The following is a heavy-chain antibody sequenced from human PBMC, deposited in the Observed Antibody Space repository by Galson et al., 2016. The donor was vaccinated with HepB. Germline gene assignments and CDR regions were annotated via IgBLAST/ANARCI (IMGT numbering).Heavy chain of an antibody. CDR2: IYYSGST. Sequence: TLSLTCTVSGGSISSGDYYWSWIRQHPGKGLEWIGYIYYSGSTYYNPSLKSRVTISVDTSKNQFSLKLSSVTAADTAVYYCAMGLCSSTSCFWDPYFDDWGQGTLVTVSS. CDR1: GGSISSGDYY. D-gene: IGHD2-2*01. V-gene: IGHV4-31*03. J-gene: IGHJ4*02. CDR3: AMGLCSSTSCFWDPYFDD.